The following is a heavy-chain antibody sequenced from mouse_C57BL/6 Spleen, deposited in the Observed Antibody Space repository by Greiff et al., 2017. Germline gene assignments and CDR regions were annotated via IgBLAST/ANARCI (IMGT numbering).Heavy chain of an antibody. J-gene: IGHJ2*01. V-gene: IGHV5-6*01. D-gene: IGHD1-1*01. CDR3: ARHDDGSSYRENYFDY. CDR1: GFTFSSYG. Sequence: EVKLVESGGDLVKPGGSLKLSCAASGFTFSSYGMSWVRQTPDKRLEWVATISSGGGYTYYPDSVKGRFTISRDNAKNTLYLQMSSLKSEDTAMYYCARHDDGSSYRENYFDYWGQGTTLTVSS. CDR2: ISSGGGYT.